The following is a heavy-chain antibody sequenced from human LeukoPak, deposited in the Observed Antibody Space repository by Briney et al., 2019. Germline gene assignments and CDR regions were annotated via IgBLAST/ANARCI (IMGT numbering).Heavy chain of an antibody. V-gene: IGHV1-46*01. CDR3: ARGGSSSSPFFDY. CDR1: GYTFTNYF. J-gene: IGHJ4*02. D-gene: IGHD6-13*01. Sequence: GASVKVSCKASGYTFTNYFMHWVRQAPGRGRVWMGIINPSGGSTSYAQKFQGGVTMTRDTSTSTVYMELSSLRSEDTAVYYCARGGSSSSPFFDYWGQGTLVTVSS. CDR2: INPSGGST.